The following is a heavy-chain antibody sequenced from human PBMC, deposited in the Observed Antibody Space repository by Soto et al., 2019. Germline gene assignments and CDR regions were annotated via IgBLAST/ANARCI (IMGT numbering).Heavy chain of an antibody. V-gene: IGHV3-7*03. CDR1: GFTFSAYW. CDR3: ARATYSNAWYRFDL. J-gene: IGHJ4*02. CDR2: IKHDGSVQ. Sequence: QLVESGGGLVQPGGSLRLSCEASGFTFSAYWMSWVRQAPGKGLGWVADIKHDGSVQYYVDSVKGRFTISRDNAKKLLYLQMNGLRAEDTALYYCARATYSNAWYRFDLWGQGTLVTVSS. D-gene: IGHD4-4*01.